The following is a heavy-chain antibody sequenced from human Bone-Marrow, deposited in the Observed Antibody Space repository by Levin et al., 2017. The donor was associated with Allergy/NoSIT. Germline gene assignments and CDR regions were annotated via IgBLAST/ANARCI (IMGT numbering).Heavy chain of an antibody. CDR2: INQDGSQI. CDR3: ARDPSGGSSGWYYFDY. Sequence: GESLKISCAASGFTFSSYWMNWVRQVPGKGLEWVAIINQDGSQIYYVDSVKGRFTISRDDGKNSLFLQMNSLRDEDTALYYCARDPSGGSSGWYYFDYWGQGTLVTVSS. CDR1: GFTFSSYW. D-gene: IGHD6-19*01. J-gene: IGHJ4*02. V-gene: IGHV3-7*01.